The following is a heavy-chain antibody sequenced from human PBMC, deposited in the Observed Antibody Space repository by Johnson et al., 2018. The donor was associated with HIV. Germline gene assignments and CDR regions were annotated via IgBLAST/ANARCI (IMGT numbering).Heavy chain of an antibody. CDR1: AFTFSDYG. CDR2: IRYDGSNK. V-gene: IGHV3-30*02. J-gene: IGHJ3*02. Sequence: QVQLVESGGGVVQPGGSLRLSCAASAFTFSDYGMHWVRQAPGKGLEWVAFIRYDGSNKYYADSVTGRFTFSRDNSKNTLYLQMNSLRAEDTAVYYCAREGYSGSLVWPDAFDIWGQGTMVTVSS. D-gene: IGHD1-26*01. CDR3: AREGYSGSLVWPDAFDI.